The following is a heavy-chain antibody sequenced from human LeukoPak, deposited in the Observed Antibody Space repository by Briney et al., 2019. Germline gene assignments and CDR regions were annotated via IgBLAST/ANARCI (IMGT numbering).Heavy chain of an antibody. D-gene: IGHD3-22*01. J-gene: IGHJ2*01. CDR3: ARGVTLIVVVIHDWYFDL. CDR1: GVSIRSSYYY. V-gene: IGHV4-39*01. CDR2: IYDSGST. Sequence: SETLSLTCTVSGVSIRSSYYYWGWIRQPPGKGLEWIGSIYDSGSTYYNPSLKSRVTISVDTSKNQFSLKLSSVTAADTAVYYCARGVTLIVVVIHDWYFDLWGRGTVFTVSS.